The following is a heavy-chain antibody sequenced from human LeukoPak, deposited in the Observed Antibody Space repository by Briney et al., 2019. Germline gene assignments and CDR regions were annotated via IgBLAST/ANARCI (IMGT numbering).Heavy chain of an antibody. CDR2: IYYNGST. Sequence: PSETLSLTCTVSGGSISSGDYYWSWIRQPPGKGLEWIGYIYYNGSTYYNPSLKSRVTISVDTSKNRFSLRLSSVTAADTAVYYCARARPTYCGGDCYFWPYAFDIWGQGTMVTVSS. CDR3: ARARPTYCGGDCYFWPYAFDI. J-gene: IGHJ3*02. CDR1: GGSISSGDYY. V-gene: IGHV4-30-4*01. D-gene: IGHD2-21*01.